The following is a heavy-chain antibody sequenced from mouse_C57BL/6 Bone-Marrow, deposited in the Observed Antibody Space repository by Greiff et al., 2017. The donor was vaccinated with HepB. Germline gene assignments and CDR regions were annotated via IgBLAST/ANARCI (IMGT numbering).Heavy chain of an antibody. CDR1: GYTFTSYW. D-gene: IGHD2-12*01. J-gene: IGHJ2*01. Sequence: QVQLQQSGAELVKPGASVKVSCKASGYTFTSYWMHWVKQRPGQGLEWIVRIHPSDSDTNYNQKFKGKATLTVDKSSSTAYMQLSSLTSEDSAVYYCAIKGTTRYFDYWGQGTTLTVSS. CDR2: IHPSDSDT. V-gene: IGHV1-74*01. CDR3: AIKGTTRYFDY.